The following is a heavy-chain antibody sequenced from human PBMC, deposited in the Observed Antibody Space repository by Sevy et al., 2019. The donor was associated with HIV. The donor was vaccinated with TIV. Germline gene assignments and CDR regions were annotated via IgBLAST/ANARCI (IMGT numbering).Heavy chain of an antibody. CDR2: ISDSGGTT. J-gene: IGHJ5*02. Sequence: GGSLRLSCEASRFTFSSYGMTWVRQAPEKGLEWVSSISDSGGTTYYADSVKGRFTISRDNSKNTLYLEVNSLRAEDTATYYCAKGDWSGAGSYKWVDPWGQGTLVTVSS. D-gene: IGHD3-3*01. V-gene: IGHV3-23*01. CDR3: AKGDWSGAGSYKWVDP. CDR1: RFTFSSYG.